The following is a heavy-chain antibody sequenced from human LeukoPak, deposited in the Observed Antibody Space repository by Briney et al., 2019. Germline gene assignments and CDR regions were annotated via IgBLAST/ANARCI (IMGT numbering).Heavy chain of an antibody. CDR1: GFIFSNDA. CDR3: ARDPAGSGFAFDS. J-gene: IGHJ4*02. D-gene: IGHD1-1*01. CDR2: IWSDGSNK. Sequence: GGSLRLSCAASGFIFSNDAMHWVRQAPGKGLEWVAFIWSDGSNKYYADSAKGRFTISRDNSEDTLYLQMNSLRVEDTAVYYCARDPAGSGFAFDSWGQGALVTVSS. V-gene: IGHV3-33*01.